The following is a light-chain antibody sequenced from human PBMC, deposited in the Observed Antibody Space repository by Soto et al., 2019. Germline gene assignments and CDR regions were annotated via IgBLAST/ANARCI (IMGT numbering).Light chain of an antibody. J-gene: IGKJ2*01. Sequence: IVMTQSPATLSVSPGERATLSCRASETVRSNVAWFQQKPGQAPRLLIFGASTRATGIPTRFTGSGSGTEFTLTIDSLQSEDFAVYYCQQYYNWPPYTFGQGTKLEI. CDR3: QQYYNWPPYT. CDR2: GAS. V-gene: IGKV3-15*01. CDR1: ETVRSN.